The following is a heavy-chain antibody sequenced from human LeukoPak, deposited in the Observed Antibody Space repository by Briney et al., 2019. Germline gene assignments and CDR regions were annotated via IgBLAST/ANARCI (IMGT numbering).Heavy chain of an antibody. CDR2: ISSSSSTI. D-gene: IGHD4-23*01. Sequence: GGSLRLSCAASGFTFSSYSMNWVRQAPGKGLEWVSYISSSSSTIYYADSVKGRFTISRDNSKNTLYLQMNSLRAEDTAVYYCARVGTYGGNSHYFDYWGQGTLVTVSS. J-gene: IGHJ4*02. CDR1: GFTFSSYS. V-gene: IGHV3-48*01. CDR3: ARVGTYGGNSHYFDY.